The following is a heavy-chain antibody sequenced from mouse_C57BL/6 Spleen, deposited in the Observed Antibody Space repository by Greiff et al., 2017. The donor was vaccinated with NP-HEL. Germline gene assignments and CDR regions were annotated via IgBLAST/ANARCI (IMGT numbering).Heavy chain of an antibody. CDR1: GYTFTSYW. V-gene: IGHV1-69*01. CDR3: ASSYVDYAMDY. Sequence: QVQLQQPGAELVMPGASVKLSCKASGYTFTSYWMHWVKQRPGQGLEWIGEIDPSDSYTNYHQKFKGQSTLTVDKSSSTAYMQLSSLTSEDSAVYYCASSYVDYAMDYWGQGTSVTVSS. CDR2: IDPSDSYT. J-gene: IGHJ4*01. D-gene: IGHD1-1*01.